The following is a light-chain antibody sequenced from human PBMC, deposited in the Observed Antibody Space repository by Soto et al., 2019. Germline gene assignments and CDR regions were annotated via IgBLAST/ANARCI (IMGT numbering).Light chain of an antibody. CDR3: QVWDSSSDHVV. CDR1: NIGSKS. Sequence: SYELTQPPSVSVAPGKTARITCGGNNIGSKSVHWYQQKPGQAPVLVIYYDSGRPSGIPERFSGSNSGNTAPLSISRVEAWDEADYYCQVWDSSSDHVVFGGGTKLTVL. V-gene: IGLV3-21*04. J-gene: IGLJ2*01. CDR2: YDS.